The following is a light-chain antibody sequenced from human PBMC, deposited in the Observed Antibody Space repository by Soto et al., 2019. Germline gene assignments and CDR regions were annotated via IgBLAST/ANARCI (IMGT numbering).Light chain of an antibody. CDR1: QSVCSNY. CDR2: GAS. CDR3: QQYGTSRA. J-gene: IGKJ1*01. Sequence: EIVLTQSPGTLSLSPGEKATLSCRASQSVCSNYLAWYQQKSGQAPRLLIYGASSRATGIPDRFSGSGSGTDFTLTISRLEPEDFAVYYCQQYGTSRAFGQGTKVEIK. V-gene: IGKV3-20*01.